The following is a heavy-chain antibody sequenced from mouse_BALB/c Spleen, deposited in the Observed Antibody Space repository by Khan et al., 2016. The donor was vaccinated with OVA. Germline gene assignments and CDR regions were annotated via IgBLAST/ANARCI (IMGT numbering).Heavy chain of an antibody. CDR2: INPTSGYT. V-gene: IGHV1-7*01. CDR3: ARYRIDY. D-gene: IGHD2-12*01. Sequence: VQLQQSGAELAKPGASVKMSCTASGYTFTSYWMHWIKQRPGQGLEWIGYINPTSGYTDYNQKFKDKATLTADKSSSTVYMQLSSLTSDDSAVXYCARYRIDYWGQGTALTVSS. J-gene: IGHJ2*01. CDR1: GYTFTSYW.